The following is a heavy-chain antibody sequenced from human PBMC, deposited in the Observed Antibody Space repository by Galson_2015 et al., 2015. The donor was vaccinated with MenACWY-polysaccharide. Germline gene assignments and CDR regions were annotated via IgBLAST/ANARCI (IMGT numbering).Heavy chain of an antibody. D-gene: IGHD6-19*01. J-gene: IGHJ4*02. Sequence: SLRLSCAASGFTFSTYWMNWVRQAPGKGLEWVANIKEGGSEKYYVDSVKGRITISRDNAKNTLYLQMNSLRAEDTAVYYCAGGAGIKQRLDYWGQGSLVTVSS. CDR3: AGGAGIKQRLDY. V-gene: IGHV3-7*01. CDR1: GFTFSTYW. CDR2: IKEGGSEK.